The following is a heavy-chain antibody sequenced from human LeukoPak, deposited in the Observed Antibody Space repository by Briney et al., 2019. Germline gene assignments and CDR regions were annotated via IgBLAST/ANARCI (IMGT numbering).Heavy chain of an antibody. CDR3: ASPELLDY. CDR1: GFTFSSYS. V-gene: IGHV3-48*01. D-gene: IGHD3-10*01. Sequence: TGGSLRLSCAASGFTFSSYSMNWVRQAPGKGLEWVSYISSSSSTIYYADSVKGRFTISRDNAKNSLYLQMNSLRAEDTAVYYCASPELLDYWGQGTLVTVSS. CDR2: ISSSSSTI. J-gene: IGHJ4*02.